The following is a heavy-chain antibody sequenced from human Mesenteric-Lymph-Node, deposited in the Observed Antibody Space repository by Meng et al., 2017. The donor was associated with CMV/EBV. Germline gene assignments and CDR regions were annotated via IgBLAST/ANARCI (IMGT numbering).Heavy chain of an antibody. CDR1: GFTFSSYS. CDR3: ARGQAAGGYVYIDH. Sequence: GGSLRLSCVASGFTFSSYSMNWVRQAPGKGLEWVSYISSSSSTIYYADSVKGRFTISRDNAKNSLYLQMNGLRAEDTAVYYCARGQAAGGYVYIDHWGQGTLVTVSS. CDR2: ISSSSSTI. D-gene: IGHD5-12*01. V-gene: IGHV3-48*04. J-gene: IGHJ4*02.